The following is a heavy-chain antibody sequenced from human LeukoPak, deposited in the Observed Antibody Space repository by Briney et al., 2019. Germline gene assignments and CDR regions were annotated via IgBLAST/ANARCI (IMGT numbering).Heavy chain of an antibody. Sequence: GGSLRLSCAVSEFTFSNSWMHWVRQAPGKGLVWVSSINSKGSSTTYADSVKGRFTISRDNAKNTLFLQMNSLRAEDTAVYYCARITQIPYWGQGTLVTVSS. CDR1: EFTFSNSW. CDR2: INSKGSST. J-gene: IGHJ4*02. CDR3: ARITQIPY. D-gene: IGHD3-10*01. V-gene: IGHV3-74*01.